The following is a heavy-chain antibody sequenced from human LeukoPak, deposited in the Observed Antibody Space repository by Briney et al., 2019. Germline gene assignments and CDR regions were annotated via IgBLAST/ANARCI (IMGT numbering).Heavy chain of an antibody. V-gene: IGHV3-23*01. CDR1: GFTFSSYA. J-gene: IGHJ4*02. CDR3: AKDLSSVVVVAATPFGY. CDR2: ISGSGSST. D-gene: IGHD2-15*01. Sequence: PGGSLRLSCAASGFTFSSYAMSWVRQAPGKGLEWVSAISGSGSSTYYADSVKGRFTIFRDNSKNTLYLQMNSLRAEDTAVYYCAKDLSSVVVVAATPFGYWGQGTLVTVSS.